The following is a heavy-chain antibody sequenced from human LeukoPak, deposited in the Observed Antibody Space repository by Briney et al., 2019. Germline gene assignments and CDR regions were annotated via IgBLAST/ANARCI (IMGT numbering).Heavy chain of an antibody. J-gene: IGHJ4*02. D-gene: IGHD5-18*01. V-gene: IGHV3-53*01. Sequence: PGGSLRLSCAASGFTVSSNYMNWVRQAPGKGLEWVSIIYSGGSTYYADSVKGRFTISRDISKNTLYLQMNSLRAEDTAVYYCAKNQYRSFDYWGQGTLVTVSS. CDR3: AKNQYRSFDY. CDR2: IYSGGST. CDR1: GFTVSSNY.